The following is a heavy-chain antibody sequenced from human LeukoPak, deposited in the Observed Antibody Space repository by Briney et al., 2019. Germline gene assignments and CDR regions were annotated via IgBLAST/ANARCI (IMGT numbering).Heavy chain of an antibody. CDR3: AKSTRGDAFDI. Sequence: GESLKISRKGSGYSFTSYWIGWVGQMPGKGLEWMGIIYPGDSDARYSPSFQGQVTISADKSISTAYLQWSSLKASDTAMYYCAKSTRGDAFDIWGQGTMVTVSS. CDR2: IYPGDSDA. CDR1: GYSFTSYW. J-gene: IGHJ3*02. V-gene: IGHV5-51*01.